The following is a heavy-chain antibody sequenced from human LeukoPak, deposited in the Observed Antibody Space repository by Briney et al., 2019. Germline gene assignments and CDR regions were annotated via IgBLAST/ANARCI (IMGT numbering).Heavy chain of an antibody. D-gene: IGHD4-23*01. CDR3: ARGNAGNDAFDI. CDR1: AFTFSSYS. V-gene: IGHV3-21*04. J-gene: IGHJ3*02. CDR2: ISSTSFYI. Sequence: GGSLRLSCAASAFTFSSYSMNWVRQAPGKGLEWVSSISSTSFYIYYADSVKGRFTISRDNAKNSLYLQINSLRADDTAVYYGARGNAGNDAFDIWGQGTMVTVSS.